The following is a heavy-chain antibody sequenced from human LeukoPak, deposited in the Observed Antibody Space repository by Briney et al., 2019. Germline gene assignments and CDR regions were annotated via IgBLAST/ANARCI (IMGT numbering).Heavy chain of an antibody. J-gene: IGHJ6*03. Sequence: PSETLSLTCAVYGGSFSGYYWSWIRQPPGKGLEWIGEINHSGSTNYNPSLKSRVTISVDTSKNQFSLKLSSVTAADTAVYYCARLPGSGYYRSYYYYMDVWGKGTTVTVSS. V-gene: IGHV4-34*01. CDR3: ARLPGSGYYRSYYYYMDV. CDR2: INHSGST. CDR1: GGSFSGYY. D-gene: IGHD3-3*01.